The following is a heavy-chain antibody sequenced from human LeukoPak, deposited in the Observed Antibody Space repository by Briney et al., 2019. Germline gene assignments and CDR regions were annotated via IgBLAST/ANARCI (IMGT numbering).Heavy chain of an antibody. CDR1: GYTFTSHG. J-gene: IGHJ5*02. CDR3: ARVRDGPYFDP. CDR2: ISTYNGNT. V-gene: IGHV1-18*01. D-gene: IGHD5-24*01. Sequence: ASVKVSCKASGYTFTSHGISWVRQAPGQGLEWMGWISTYNGNTNYAQKLQGRVTMTTDTSTSTAYMELRSLRSDDTAVYYCARVRDGPYFDPWGQGTLVTVSS.